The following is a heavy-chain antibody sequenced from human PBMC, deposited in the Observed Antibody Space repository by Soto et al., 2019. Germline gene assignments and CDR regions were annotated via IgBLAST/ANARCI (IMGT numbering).Heavy chain of an antibody. CDR2: IFPDDSDT. J-gene: IGHJ4*02. CDR1: GYIIKNYW. D-gene: IGHD3-22*01. Sequence: LGESLKISCKASGYIIKNYWIGWVRQMPGQGLEWMGIIFPDDSDTRYSPSFQGQVTITVDKSINTAYLQWSRLKASDTAMYYCARQRLWGTSGYYYFENWGQGTLVTVSS. V-gene: IGHV5-51*01. CDR3: ARQRLWGTSGYYYFEN.